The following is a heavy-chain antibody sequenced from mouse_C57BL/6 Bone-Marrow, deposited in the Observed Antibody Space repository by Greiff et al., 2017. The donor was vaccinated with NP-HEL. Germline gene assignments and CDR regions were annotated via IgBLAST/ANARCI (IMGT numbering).Heavy chain of an antibody. Sequence: EVQRVESGGGLVQPKGSLKLSCAASGFTFNTYAMHWVRQAPGKGLEWVARIRSKSSNYATYYADSVKDRFTISRDDSQSMLYLQMNNLKTEDTAMYYCVRWSTVVAKMDYWGQGTSVTVSS. V-gene: IGHV10-3*01. D-gene: IGHD1-1*01. CDR2: IRSKSSNYAT. CDR1: GFTFNTYA. J-gene: IGHJ4*01. CDR3: VRWSTVVAKMDY.